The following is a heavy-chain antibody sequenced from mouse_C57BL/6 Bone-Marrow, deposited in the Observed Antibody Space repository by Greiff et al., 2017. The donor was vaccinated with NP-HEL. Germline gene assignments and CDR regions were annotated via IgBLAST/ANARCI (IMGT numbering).Heavy chain of an antibody. CDR3: ARPLFAY. V-gene: IGHV5-6*01. CDR1: GFTFSSYG. CDR2: ISSGGSYT. Sequence: EVQLVESGGDLVKPGGSLKLSCAASGFTFSSYGMSWVRQTPDKRLEWVATISSGGSYTYYPDSVKGRFTISRDNAKNILYLQMSSLKSEDTAMYYCARPLFAYWGQGTLVTVSA. J-gene: IGHJ3*01.